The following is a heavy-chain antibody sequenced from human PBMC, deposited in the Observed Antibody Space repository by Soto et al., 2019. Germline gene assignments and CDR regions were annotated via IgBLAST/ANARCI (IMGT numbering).Heavy chain of an antibody. D-gene: IGHD2-2*01. J-gene: IGHJ4*02. V-gene: IGHV4-34*01. CDR2: INHSGST. Sequence: SETISLTGAVDGGTFSGYYWSWIRQPPGKGLEWIGEINHSGSTNYNPSLKSRVTISVDTSKNQFSLKLSSVTAADTAVYYCARGGIVPAANPFDYWGQGTLVTVSS. CDR1: GGTFSGYY. CDR3: ARGGIVPAANPFDY.